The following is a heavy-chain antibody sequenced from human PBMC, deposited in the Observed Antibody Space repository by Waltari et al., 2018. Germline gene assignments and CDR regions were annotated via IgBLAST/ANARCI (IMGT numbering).Heavy chain of an antibody. Sequence: QVQLVESGGGVVQPGGSLRLSCAVSGFRIGDYGMHWVRQAPGKAREGVSFTRHDDSIEYYADSVKGRFIISRDNSKNMAYLQMNSLTAEDTGVYYCVKIDVRGDLSWGQGTLVTVSS. CDR3: VKIDVRGDLS. V-gene: IGHV3-30*02. J-gene: IGHJ5*02. D-gene: IGHD3-10*01. CDR2: TRHDDSIE. CDR1: GFRIGDYG.